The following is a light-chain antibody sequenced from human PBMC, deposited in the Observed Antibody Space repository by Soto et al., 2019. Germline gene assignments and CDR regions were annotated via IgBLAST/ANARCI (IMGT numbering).Light chain of an antibody. V-gene: IGLV1-40*01. CDR1: SSNIGAGYD. Sequence: QSVLTHPPSVSWAPGQRVTISCTGRSSNIGAGYDVHWYQQLPGTSPKRLIYGNSNRPSGVPDRFSGSKSGTSASLAITGLQAEDEADYYCQSYDSSLSSVVFGGGTTLTVL. CDR3: QSYDSSLSSVV. CDR2: GNS. J-gene: IGLJ2*01.